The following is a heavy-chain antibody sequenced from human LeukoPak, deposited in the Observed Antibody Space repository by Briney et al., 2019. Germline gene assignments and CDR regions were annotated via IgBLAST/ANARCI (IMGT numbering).Heavy chain of an antibody. CDR2: FDPEDGET. CDR1: GYTFTSYY. Sequence: GASVKVSCKASGYTFTSYYMHWVRQAPGKGLEWMGGFDPEDGETIYAQKFQGRVTMTEDTSTDTAYMELSSLRSEDTAVYYCATGRGWFGELIDPWGQGTLVTVSS. CDR3: ATGRGWFGELIDP. D-gene: IGHD3-10*01. V-gene: IGHV1-24*01. J-gene: IGHJ5*02.